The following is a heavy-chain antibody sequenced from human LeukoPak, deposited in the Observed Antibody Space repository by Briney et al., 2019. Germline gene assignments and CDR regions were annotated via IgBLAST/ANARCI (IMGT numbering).Heavy chain of an antibody. CDR1: GFTFSIYG. D-gene: IGHD1-20*01. J-gene: IGHJ5*02. Sequence: GGSLRLSCAPSGFTFSIYGMHWVRQAPGKGLEWLAFIRNDGTNKYYAESVKGRFTISRDNSKNTLYLQMNSLGAEDTAVYYCAKGTSYNWNDGWFDPWGNGILVTVSS. CDR3: AKGTSYNWNDGWFDP. V-gene: IGHV3-30*02. CDR2: IRNDGTNK.